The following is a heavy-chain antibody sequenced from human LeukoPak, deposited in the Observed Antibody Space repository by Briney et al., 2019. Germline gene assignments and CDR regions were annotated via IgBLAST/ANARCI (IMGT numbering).Heavy chain of an antibody. CDR3: ARYCSISDCYGRFDP. CDR2: IYYGGST. V-gene: IGHV4-30-4*08. CDR1: GGSISSGDHY. D-gene: IGHD2-2*01. J-gene: IGHJ5*02. Sequence: PSQTLSLTCTVSGGSISSGDHYWSWLRQPPGKGLEWIGHIYYGGSTYYNPSLKNRVTISVDTSKDRFSLKLSSVTAADTAVYYCARYCSISDCYGRFDPWGQGTLVTVSS.